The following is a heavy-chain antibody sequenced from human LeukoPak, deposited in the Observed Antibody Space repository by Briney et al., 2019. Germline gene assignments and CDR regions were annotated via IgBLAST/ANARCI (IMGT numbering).Heavy chain of an antibody. D-gene: IGHD2-2*01. CDR3: AKDRPQYCSSVSCYVFDS. V-gene: IGHV3-23*01. J-gene: IGHJ4*02. CDR1: EFTFSNYA. CDR2: ISGNGGGT. Sequence: GGSLRLSCVGSEFTFSNYAMSWVRQAPGRGLEWVSSISGNGGGTYYADSVKGRFTISRDNSRNTLYLQMNSLRAKDTALYYCAKDRPQYCSSVSCYVFDSWGQGTLVTVSS.